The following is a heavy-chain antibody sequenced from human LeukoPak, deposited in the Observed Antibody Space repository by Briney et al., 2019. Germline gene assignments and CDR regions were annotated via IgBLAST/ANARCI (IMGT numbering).Heavy chain of an antibody. D-gene: IGHD2-15*01. V-gene: IGHV1-18*01. J-gene: IGHJ6*02. CDR2: ISAYNGNT. Sequence: AASVKVSCKASGYTFTSHGISWVRQAPGQGREWMGWISAYNGNTNYAQKFQGRVTITADESTSTAYMELSSLRSEDTAVYYCARDRKRGYCSGGSCYGYYYYGMDVWGQGTTVTVSS. CDR1: GYTFTSHG. CDR3: ARDRKRGYCSGGSCYGYYYYGMDV.